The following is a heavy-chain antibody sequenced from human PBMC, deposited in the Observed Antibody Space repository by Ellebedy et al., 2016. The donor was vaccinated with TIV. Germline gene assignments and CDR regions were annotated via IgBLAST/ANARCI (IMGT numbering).Heavy chain of an antibody. V-gene: IGHV3-7*02. Sequence: GESLKISCAGSGFTFSNYWMSWVRQAPGKGLEWVANIKQDGSETYYVDSVKGRFTISRDNAKNSLFLQMDSLRVEDTAVYYCATWGVQWGLDSWGQGTLVTVSS. J-gene: IGHJ4*02. CDR3: ATWGVQWGLDS. CDR1: GFTFSNYW. D-gene: IGHD3-10*01. CDR2: IKQDGSET.